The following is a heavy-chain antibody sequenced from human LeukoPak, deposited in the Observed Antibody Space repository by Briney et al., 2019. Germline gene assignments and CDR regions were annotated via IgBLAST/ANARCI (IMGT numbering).Heavy chain of an antibody. CDR1: GFTFSSYA. D-gene: IGHD2-21*02. J-gene: IGHJ4*02. CDR3: ARDALAYCGGDCYNVPLDY. CDR2: ISYDGSNK. V-gene: IGHV3-30*04. Sequence: GGSLRLSCAASGFTFSSYAMHWVRQAPGKGLEWVAVISYDGSNKYYADSVKGRFTISRDNSKNTLYPQMNSLRAEDTAVYYCARDALAYCGGDCYNVPLDYWGQGTLVTVSS.